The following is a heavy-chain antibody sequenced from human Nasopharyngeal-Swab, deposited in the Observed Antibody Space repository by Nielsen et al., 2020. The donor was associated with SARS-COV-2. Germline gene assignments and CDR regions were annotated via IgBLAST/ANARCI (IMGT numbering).Heavy chain of an antibody. CDR2: ISPYNGKT. V-gene: IGHV1-18*01. J-gene: IGHJ4*02. CDR1: GYTFTTYG. CDR3: ARDPRGPDY. D-gene: IGHD6-25*01. Sequence: ASVKVSSKASGYTFTTYGISWVRQAPGQGLEWMGWISPYNGKTKYAQKFQDRVTMTTDTSTSTAYMELRSLRSDDTAVYFCARDPRGPDYWGQGTLVTVSS.